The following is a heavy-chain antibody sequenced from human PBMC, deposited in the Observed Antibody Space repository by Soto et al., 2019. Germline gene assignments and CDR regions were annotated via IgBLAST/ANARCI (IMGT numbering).Heavy chain of an antibody. CDR1: GGTFSSYT. J-gene: IGHJ4*02. CDR3: ARGNHYCDFWSGPAY. CDR2: IIPILGIA. V-gene: IGHV1-69*02. Sequence: QVQLVQSGAEVKKPGSSVKVSCKASGGTFSSYTISWVRQAPGQGLEWMGRIIPILGIANYAQKFQGRVTITADKSTSTAYMELSSLRSEDTAVYYCARGNHYCDFWSGPAYWGQGTLVTVSS. D-gene: IGHD3-3*01.